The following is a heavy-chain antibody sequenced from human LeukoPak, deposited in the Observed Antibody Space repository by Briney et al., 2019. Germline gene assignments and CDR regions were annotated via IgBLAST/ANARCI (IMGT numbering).Heavy chain of an antibody. D-gene: IGHD2-8*01. Sequence: SETLSLTCTVSGDSISSSSYYWGWIRQHPGKGLEWIGSIYYNGNINYNPSLKSRVTMTVDTSKNQFSLKLSSVTAADTGVYYCARDHPSRYCTNGVCPYNWFAPWGQGTLVTVSS. J-gene: IGHJ5*02. V-gene: IGHV4-39*07. CDR3: ARDHPSRYCTNGVCPYNWFAP. CDR1: GDSISSSSYY. CDR2: IYYNGNI.